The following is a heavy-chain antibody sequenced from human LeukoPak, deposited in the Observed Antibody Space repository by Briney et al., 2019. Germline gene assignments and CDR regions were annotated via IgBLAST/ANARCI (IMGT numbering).Heavy chain of an antibody. D-gene: IGHD4-23*01. CDR2: ISNSGTT. CDR3: AGYGGNSF. CDR1: TFIFSDYA. J-gene: IGHJ4*02. V-gene: IGHV3-66*01. Sequence: PGGSLRLSCAASTFIFSDYAMTWVRQAPGKGLEWVSVISNSGTTYYADSVKGRFTISRDSSKNTVYLQMNSLRAEDTAVYHCAGYGGNSFWGQGTLVTVSS.